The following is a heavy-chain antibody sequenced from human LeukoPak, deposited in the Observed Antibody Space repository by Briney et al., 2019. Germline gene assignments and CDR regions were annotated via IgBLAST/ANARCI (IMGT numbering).Heavy chain of an antibody. D-gene: IGHD3-22*01. CDR1: GFTFSSYA. J-gene: IGHJ4*02. CDR3: VRERADSSAVFDY. CDR2: ISGSGGST. Sequence: GGSLRLSCAASGFTFSSYAMSWVRQAPGKGLEWVSAISGSGGSTYYADSVKGRFTISRDDSKNTLYLQINSLRAEDTAVYYCVRERADSSAVFDYWGQGTLVTVSS. V-gene: IGHV3-23*01.